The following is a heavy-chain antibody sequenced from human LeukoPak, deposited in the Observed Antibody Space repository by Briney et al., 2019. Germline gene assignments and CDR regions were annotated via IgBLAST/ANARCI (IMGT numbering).Heavy chain of an antibody. J-gene: IGHJ4*02. V-gene: IGHV4-4*07. Sequence: SETLSLTCTVSGGSISSYYWSWIRQPPGKGLEWIGRIYTSGSTNYNPSLKSRVTMSVDTSKNQFSLKLSSVAAADTAVYYCARVSLVRGAPDYYFDYWGQGTLVTVSS. CDR3: ARVSLVRGAPDYYFDY. CDR1: GGSISSYY. D-gene: IGHD3-10*01. CDR2: IYTSGST.